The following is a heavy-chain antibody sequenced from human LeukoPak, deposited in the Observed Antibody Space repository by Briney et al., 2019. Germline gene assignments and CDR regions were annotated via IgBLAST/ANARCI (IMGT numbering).Heavy chain of an antibody. V-gene: IGHV4-59*08. CDR3: ARQVAAAGTIWFDP. Sequence: SETLSLTCIVSGASIRSYSWNWIRQSPGKGLEWIGFRAHSGTTSYTSSLYSRVTISVDTSKNQLSLKLSSVTAADTAVYYCARQVAAAGTIWFDPWGQGTLVTVSS. CDR1: GASIRSYS. CDR2: RAHSGTT. D-gene: IGHD6-13*01. J-gene: IGHJ5*02.